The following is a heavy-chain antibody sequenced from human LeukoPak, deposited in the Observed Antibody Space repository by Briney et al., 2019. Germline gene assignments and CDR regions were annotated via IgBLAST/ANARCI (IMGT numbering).Heavy chain of an antibody. Sequence: SVKVSCKASGGTFSSYAISWVRQAPGQGLEWMGGIIPIFGTANYAQKFQGRVTITADESTSTAYMELSSLRSEDTAVYYCARTVVAATPGHDYYYGMDVWGQGTTVTVSS. D-gene: IGHD2-15*01. CDR2: IIPIFGTA. V-gene: IGHV1-69*13. J-gene: IGHJ6*02. CDR1: GGTFSSYA. CDR3: ARTVVAATPGHDYYYGMDV.